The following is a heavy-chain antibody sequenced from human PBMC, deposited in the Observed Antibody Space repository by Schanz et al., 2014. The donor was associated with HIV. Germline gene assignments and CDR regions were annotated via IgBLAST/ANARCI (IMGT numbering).Heavy chain of an antibody. CDR3: AKPEYDSRGNSQSHFDY. V-gene: IGHV3-23*01. D-gene: IGHD3-22*01. J-gene: IGHJ4*02. CDR2: ISASGGTT. Sequence: EALLLESGGGLVQPGGSLRLSCAASGFTFSGFAMSWVRQTPGKGLEWVSTISASGGTTYYPDSVNGRFTISRDNSKNTLYLQMTTLRIDDTAVYYCAKPEYDSRGNSQSHFDYWGQGTLVTVSS. CDR1: GFTFSGFA.